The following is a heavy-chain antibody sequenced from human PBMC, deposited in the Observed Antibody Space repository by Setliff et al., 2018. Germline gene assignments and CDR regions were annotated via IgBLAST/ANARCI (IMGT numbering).Heavy chain of an antibody. J-gene: IGHJ6*03. Sequence: SVKVSCKASGGTFSSYGISWVRQAPGQGLEWMGGTIPMFGTIDYARKFQGRVTIITDESTSTAYMELRSLRTEDTAVYYCAREGVDTRSSTDYRYYMDVWGKGTTVTV. CDR2: TIPMFGTI. CDR1: GGTFSSYG. V-gene: IGHV1-69*05. D-gene: IGHD5-18*01. CDR3: AREGVDTRSSTDYRYYMDV.